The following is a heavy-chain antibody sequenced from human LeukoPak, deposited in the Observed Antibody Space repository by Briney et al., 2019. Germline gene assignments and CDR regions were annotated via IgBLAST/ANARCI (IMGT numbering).Heavy chain of an antibody. D-gene: IGHD2-15*01. CDR3: VKRRGQICSGGSCYGWEHSFDY. CDR1: GFTFSSYA. V-gene: IGHV3-23*01. Sequence: PGGSLRLSCAASGFTFSSYAMSWVRQAPGKGLEWVSAISGSGGSTYYADSVKGRFTISRDNSKNTLYLQMNSLRAEDTAVYYCVKRRGQICSGGSCYGWEHSFDYWGQGTLVTVSS. J-gene: IGHJ4*02. CDR2: ISGSGGST.